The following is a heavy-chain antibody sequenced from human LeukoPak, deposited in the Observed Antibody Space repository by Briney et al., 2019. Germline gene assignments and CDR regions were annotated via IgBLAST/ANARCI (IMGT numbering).Heavy chain of an antibody. CDR2: IDRSGTT. CDR1: GGSFSVYY. Sequence: SETLSLTCPLYGGSFSVYYCTCIRPPPEKGLEWIGEIDRSGTTNYSPSLKSRVTISKDTSKNHFSLELSSVTNADTAVYYCARTGDSSGYFRYFDSWGQGTLVTVSS. V-gene: IGHV4-34*01. J-gene: IGHJ4*02. CDR3: ARTGDSSGYFRYFDS. D-gene: IGHD3-22*01.